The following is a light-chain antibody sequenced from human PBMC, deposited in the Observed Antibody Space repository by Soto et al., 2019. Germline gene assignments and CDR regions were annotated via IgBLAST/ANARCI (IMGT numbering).Light chain of an antibody. Sequence: QSALTQPASVSGSPGQSITISCTGTSSDVGGYNYVSWYQQHPGKAPKLMIYAVTDRPSGVSSRFSGSKSGNTASLTISGLQAEDEADYYCSSYTDRNNLVFGTGTKVTV. CDR2: AVT. J-gene: IGLJ1*01. CDR1: SSDVGGYNY. CDR3: SSYTDRNNLV. V-gene: IGLV2-14*01.